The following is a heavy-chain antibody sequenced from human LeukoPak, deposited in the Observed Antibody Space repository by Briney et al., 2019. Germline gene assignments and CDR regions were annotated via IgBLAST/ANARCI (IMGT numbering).Heavy chain of an antibody. D-gene: IGHD4-23*01. Sequence: GGSLILSCAASGFTFSSYGMHWVRQAPGKGLEWVAFIRYDGSNQYYGDSVKGRFTISRDNSKNTLYVQMNSLSAEDTAVYYCANAISGGSDSMDVWGKGATVTVSS. V-gene: IGHV3-30*02. CDR1: GFTFSSYG. CDR3: ANAISGGSDSMDV. CDR2: IRYDGSNQ. J-gene: IGHJ6*03.